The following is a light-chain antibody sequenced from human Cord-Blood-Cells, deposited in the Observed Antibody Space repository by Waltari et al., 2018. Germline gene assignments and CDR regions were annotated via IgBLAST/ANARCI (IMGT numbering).Light chain of an antibody. CDR3: SSYTSSRTYV. J-gene: IGLJ1*01. Sequence: QSALTLPASVAGSPAQSITISCTGTTSNDRGYHSLTWYQHHPGKAPNLMIYEVSNRPSGVSNRFSGSKSGNTASLTISGLQAENEVDYYCSSYTSSRTYVFGTGPKVTVL. V-gene: IGLV2-14*01. CDR2: EVS. CDR1: TSNDRGYHS.